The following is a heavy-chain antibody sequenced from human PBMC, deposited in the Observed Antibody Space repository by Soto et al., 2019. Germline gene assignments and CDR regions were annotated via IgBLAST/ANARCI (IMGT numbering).Heavy chain of an antibody. V-gene: IGHV4-61*03. Sequence: QVQLQESGPGLVKPSETLSLNCTVSGGSVSSAGHYWSWIRQPPGKGLEWIGHIHYSGTTNYNPSLFSRVTISVDTSKNHFSLRLSSVSAADTAVYYCARDWRGYTYGYAFDIWGQGTMVTVSS. CDR2: IHYSGTT. D-gene: IGHD5-18*01. CDR3: ARDWRGYTYGYAFDI. J-gene: IGHJ3*02. CDR1: GGSVSSAGHY.